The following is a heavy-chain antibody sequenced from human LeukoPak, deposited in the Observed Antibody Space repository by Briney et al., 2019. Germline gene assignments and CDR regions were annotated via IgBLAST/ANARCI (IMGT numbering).Heavy chain of an antibody. J-gene: IGHJ4*02. CDR2: VSSNVYST. V-gene: IGHV3-64D*09. CDR1: GFTFSTYA. CDR3: VKDSKSSGWYVPPNFDY. D-gene: IGHD6-19*01. Sequence: GGSLRLSCSASGFTFSTYAMHWVRQAPGKGLEYVSSVSSNVYSTHYADSVKGRFAISRDNSKNTLYLQMSSLRTEDTAVYYCVKDSKSSGWYVPPNFDYWDQGTLVTVSS.